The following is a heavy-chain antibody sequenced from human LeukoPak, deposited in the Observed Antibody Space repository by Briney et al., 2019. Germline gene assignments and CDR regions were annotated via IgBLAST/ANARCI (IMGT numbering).Heavy chain of an antibody. CDR2: IYPGDSDT. V-gene: IGHV5-51*01. CDR3: ARTVAGTSSPFDY. Sequence: GESLKSSCKGSGYSFTSYWIGWVRQMPGKCLEWMGIIYPGDSDTRYSPSFQGQVTISADKSISTAYLQWSSLKASDTAMYYCARTVAGTSSPFDYWGQGTLVTVSS. CDR1: GYSFTSYW. D-gene: IGHD6-19*01. J-gene: IGHJ4*02.